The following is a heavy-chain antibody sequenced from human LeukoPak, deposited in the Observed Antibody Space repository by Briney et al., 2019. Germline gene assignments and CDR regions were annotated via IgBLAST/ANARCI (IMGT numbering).Heavy chain of an antibody. CDR2: ISYDGSNK. Sequence: GGSLRLSCAASGFTFSSFAMHWVRQAPGKGLEWVAVISYDGSNKYYADSVKGRFTISRDNSKNTLYLQMTRLRADDTAIYYCARRDGDQPFDHWGQGTLITVSS. J-gene: IGHJ4*02. V-gene: IGHV3-30*04. CDR1: GFTFSSFA. D-gene: IGHD4-17*01. CDR3: ARRDGDQPFDH.